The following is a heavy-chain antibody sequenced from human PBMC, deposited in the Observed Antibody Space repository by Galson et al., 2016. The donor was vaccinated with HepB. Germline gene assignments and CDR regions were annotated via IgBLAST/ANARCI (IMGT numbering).Heavy chain of an antibody. V-gene: IGHV3-23*01. CDR3: AKVGTTVLTPGKYRLEYFQL. J-gene: IGHJ1*01. CDR2: ITGSGGTT. CDR1: GFSFSSYA. D-gene: IGHD4-23*01. Sequence: SLRLSCAASGFSFSSYAMSWARQAPGKGPEWVSTITGSGGTTYYADSVKGRFTISRDNSKNTLYLQMNSLRAEDTAIYYCAKVGTTVLTPGKYRLEYFQLWGQGTLVTVSP.